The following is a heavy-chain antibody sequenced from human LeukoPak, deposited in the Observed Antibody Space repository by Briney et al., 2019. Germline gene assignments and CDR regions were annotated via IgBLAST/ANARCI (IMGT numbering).Heavy chain of an antibody. Sequence: PGGSLRLSCVASGFTFSDYWMTWVRQAPGTGLEWVANIKQDGNEKYYVDSAKGRFTISRDNAKNSLHLQMDNLRAEDTAVYYCARPKNRENYWRAFDIWGQGTMVTVSS. CDR2: IKQDGNEK. CDR3: ARPKNRENYWRAFDI. CDR1: GFTFSDYW. D-gene: IGHD1-7*01. V-gene: IGHV3-7*03. J-gene: IGHJ3*02.